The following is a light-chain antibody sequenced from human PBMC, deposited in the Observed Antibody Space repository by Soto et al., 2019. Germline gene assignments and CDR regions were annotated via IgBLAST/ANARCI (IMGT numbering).Light chain of an antibody. CDR1: QSVGGTF. CDR3: QQYNNWPGT. Sequence: EIVLTQSPGTLSLSPGEGATLSCRASQSVGGTFLAWYQQKGGQAPRLLIYGASTRATGIPARFSGSGSGTDFTLTISSLQSEDFAVYYCQQYNNWPGTFGQGTKVDI. J-gene: IGKJ1*01. V-gene: IGKV3-15*01. CDR2: GAS.